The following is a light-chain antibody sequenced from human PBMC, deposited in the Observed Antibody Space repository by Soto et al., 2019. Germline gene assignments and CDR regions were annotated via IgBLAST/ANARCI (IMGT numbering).Light chain of an antibody. V-gene: IGLV2-8*01. CDR2: EVS. CDR1: SSDVGAYNY. Sequence: SALTQPPSASGSPGQSVTISCTGTSSDVGAYNYVSWYQQHPGKAPKVMIYEVSKRPSGVPDRFSGSKSGNTASLTVSGLQAEDEADYYCSSYVATNNYVFGTGTKVTVL. J-gene: IGLJ1*01. CDR3: SSYVATNNYV.